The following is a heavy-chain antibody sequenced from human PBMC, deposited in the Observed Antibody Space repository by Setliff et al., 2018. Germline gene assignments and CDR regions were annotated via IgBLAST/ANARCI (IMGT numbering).Heavy chain of an antibody. D-gene: IGHD3-16*01. CDR3: ARELRSPYWHLDS. CDR2: FIPILGAT. V-gene: IGHV1-69*13. Sequence: SVKVSCKSSGGTFSSSGITWVRQAPGQGLQWLGRFIPILGATNYAQNFQGRVTIPADESTSTGYMELRSLRSDDTAVYYCARELRSPYWHLDSWGQGTQVTVSS. J-gene: IGHJ5*01. CDR1: GGTFSSSG.